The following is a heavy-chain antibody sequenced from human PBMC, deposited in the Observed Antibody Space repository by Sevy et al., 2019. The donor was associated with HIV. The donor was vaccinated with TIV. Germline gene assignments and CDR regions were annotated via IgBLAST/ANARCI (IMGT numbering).Heavy chain of an antibody. J-gene: IGHJ6*03. CDR2: IYNSGST. CDR1: GDSISNYY. Sequence: SETLSLTCTVSGDSISNYYGSWIRQPPGKGLEWIGYIYNSGSTNHNPSLKSRVTISVDTSKNQFSLKLSSVTAADTAVYYCASVVVVPAAKYFYFYYMDVWGKGTTVTVSS. D-gene: IGHD2-2*01. CDR3: ASVVVVPAAKYFYFYYMDV. V-gene: IGHV4-59*01.